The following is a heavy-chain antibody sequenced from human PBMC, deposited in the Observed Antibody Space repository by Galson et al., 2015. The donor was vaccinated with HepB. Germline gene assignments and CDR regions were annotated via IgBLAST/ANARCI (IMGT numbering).Heavy chain of an antibody. V-gene: IGHV4-34*01. J-gene: IGHJ5*02. Sequence: SETLSLTCAVYGGSFSGYYWSWIRQPPGKGLEWIGEINHSGSTNYNPSLKSRVTISVDTSKNQFSLKLSSVTAADTAVYYCARGGLGSYYNRALNWFDPWGQGTLVTVSS. CDR1: GGSFSGYY. D-gene: IGHD3-10*01. CDR2: INHSGST. CDR3: ARGGLGSYYNRALNWFDP.